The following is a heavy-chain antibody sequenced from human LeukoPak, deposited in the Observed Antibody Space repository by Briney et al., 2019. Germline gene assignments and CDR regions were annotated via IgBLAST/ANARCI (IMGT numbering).Heavy chain of an antibody. J-gene: IGHJ4*02. CDR2: IYYSGST. D-gene: IGHD3-3*01. CDR3: ASYDFWSGYYFDY. V-gene: IGHV4-39*01. CDR1: GGSISSSSYY. Sequence: SETLSLTCTVSGGSISSSSYYWGWIREPPGKGLEWIGSIYYSGSTYYNPSLKSRVTISVDTSKNQFSLKLSSVTAADTAVYYCASYDFWSGYYFDYWGQGTLVTVSS.